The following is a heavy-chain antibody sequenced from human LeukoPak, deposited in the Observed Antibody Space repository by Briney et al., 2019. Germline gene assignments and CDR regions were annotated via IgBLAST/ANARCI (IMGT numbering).Heavy chain of an antibody. D-gene: IGHD3-3*01. V-gene: IGHV1-46*01. CDR2: INPRSGST. CDR3: ARDGRKIRFLEWLPHGYYMDV. Sequence: ASVKVSFKTSGYTFTSYFMHWVRQAPGQGLEWMGIINPRSGSTSYAQKFQGRVTMTRDMSTNTVYMELSSLRSEDTAVYYCARDGRKIRFLEWLPHGYYMDVWGKGTTVTVSS. J-gene: IGHJ6*03. CDR1: GYTFTSYF.